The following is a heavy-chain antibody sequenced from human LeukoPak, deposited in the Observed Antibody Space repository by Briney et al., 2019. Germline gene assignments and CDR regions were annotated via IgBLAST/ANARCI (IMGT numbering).Heavy chain of an antibody. CDR3: AERGGSGSYSTRAFDY. CDR2: ISYDGSDE. V-gene: IGHV3-30*18. J-gene: IGHJ4*02. D-gene: IGHD3-10*01. CDR1: GFTFSFYT. Sequence: PGGSLRLSCAASGFTFSFYTMHWVRQAPGKGLEWVARISYDGSDENYADSVKGRFTISRDNSKNTVYLQMNSLRAEDTAVYHCAERGGSGSYSTRAFDYWGQGTLVTVSS.